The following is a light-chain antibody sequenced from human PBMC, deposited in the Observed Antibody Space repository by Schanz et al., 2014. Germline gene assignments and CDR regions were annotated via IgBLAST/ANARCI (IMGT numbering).Light chain of an antibody. V-gene: IGKV3-20*01. CDR2: GPS. CDR3: QQYGESLWT. CDR1: QGVSSY. J-gene: IGKJ1*01. Sequence: EIVLTQSPGALSLSPGDRATLSCRASQGVSSYLAWYQHKPGRTPRLLVYGPSSRATGIPDRFSGSGSETDFSLTISRVEPEDSAVYYCQQYGESLWTFGPGTRVEIK.